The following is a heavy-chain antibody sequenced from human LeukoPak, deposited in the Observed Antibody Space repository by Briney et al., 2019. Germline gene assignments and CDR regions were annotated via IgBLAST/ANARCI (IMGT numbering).Heavy chain of an antibody. V-gene: IGHV4-59*01. CDR2: ISDRGSP. Sequence: SETLSLTCTVSGGSISSYYCSWIRQPPRKGLEWIWYISDRGSPNYSPSLKSRVTISVDTSKNQFSLELSSVTAADTAVYYCARDLGDGYDYWGQGTLVTVSS. CDR3: ARDLGDGYDY. J-gene: IGHJ4*02. D-gene: IGHD5-24*01. CDR1: GGSISSYY.